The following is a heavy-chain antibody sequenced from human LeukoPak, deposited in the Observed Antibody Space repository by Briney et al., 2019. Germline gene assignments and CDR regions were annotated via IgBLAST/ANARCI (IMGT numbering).Heavy chain of an antibody. V-gene: IGHV3-30*09. J-gene: IGHJ4*02. D-gene: IGHD5-12*01. CDR3: VSPTADYPFLYYFDS. CDR1: GFTFTDFY. Sequence: PGGSLRLSCAASGFTFTDFYMSWIRQAPGKGLEWVAVISSDGNSKNFALSVKGRFAISRDNSKNTLFLQMNNLRSEDTALYYCVSPTADYPFLYYFDSWGQGTLVTVSS. CDR2: ISSDGNSK.